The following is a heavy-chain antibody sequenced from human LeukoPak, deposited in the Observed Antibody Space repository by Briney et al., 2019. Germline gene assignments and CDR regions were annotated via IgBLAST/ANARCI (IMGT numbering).Heavy chain of an antibody. Sequence: GESLKISCKASGYSFTSYWIGWVRQMPGKGLEWMGIIYPGDSDTRYSPSFQGQVTISADKSISTAYLQWSSLKASDTAMYYCARAGDIVATIKGSFDYWGQGTLVTVSS. J-gene: IGHJ4*02. CDR3: ARAGDIVATIKGSFDY. D-gene: IGHD5-12*01. CDR1: GYSFTSYW. V-gene: IGHV5-51*01. CDR2: IYPGDSDT.